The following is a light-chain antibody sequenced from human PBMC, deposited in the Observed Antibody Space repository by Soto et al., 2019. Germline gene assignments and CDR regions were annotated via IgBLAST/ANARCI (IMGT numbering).Light chain of an antibody. Sequence: DIQLTQSPSFLSASVGDRVTIRCRASEGISTYLAWYQQKPGNAPKLLIHVASILQRGVPSRFSGSGSGTEFTLTISSLQPEDFVVYYCQQYSTLPHTFGQGTKLEVK. CDR3: QQYSTLPHT. CDR2: VAS. J-gene: IGKJ2*01. V-gene: IGKV1-9*01. CDR1: EGISTY.